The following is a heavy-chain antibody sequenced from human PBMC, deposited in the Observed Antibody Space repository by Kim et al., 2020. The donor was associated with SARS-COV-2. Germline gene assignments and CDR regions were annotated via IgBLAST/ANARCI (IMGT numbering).Heavy chain of an antibody. CDR3: ARAVPATNCFGS. V-gene: IGHV3-74*01. J-gene: IGHJ5*01. Sequence: GGSLRLSCAASGFTFSNFWMDWVRQAPGKGLVWVARINTDGSSTAYADSVKGRFTISRDNAMDTLYLQMNSLSVEDAAVYYCARAVPATNCFGSWGQGPLVTVSS. CDR1: GFTFSNFW. D-gene: IGHD6-19*01. CDR2: INTDGSST.